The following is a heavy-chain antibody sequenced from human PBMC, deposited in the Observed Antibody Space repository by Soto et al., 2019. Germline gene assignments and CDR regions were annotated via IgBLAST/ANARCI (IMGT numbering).Heavy chain of an antibody. V-gene: IGHV4-34*01. Sequence: SETLSLTCAVYGGSFSGHYWSWIRQPPGKGLEWIGEINHSGSTNYNPSLKSRVTISVDTSKNQFSLKLSSVTAADAAVYYCARSSSDNYDFWSGYYTPRYYGMDVWGQGTTVTVSS. CDR2: INHSGST. J-gene: IGHJ6*02. CDR1: GGSFSGHY. D-gene: IGHD3-3*01. CDR3: ARSSSDNYDFWSGYYTPRYYGMDV.